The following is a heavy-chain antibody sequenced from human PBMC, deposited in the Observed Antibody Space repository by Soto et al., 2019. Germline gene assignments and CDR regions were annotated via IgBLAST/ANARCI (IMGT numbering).Heavy chain of an antibody. Sequence: GGSLRLSCAASGFTFSSYSMNWVRQAPGKGLEWVPYISSSSSTIYYADSVKGRFTISRDNAKNSLYLQMNSLRAEDTAVYYCARDQSYGDETYYFDYWGQGTLVTVSS. V-gene: IGHV3-48*01. CDR3: ARDQSYGDETYYFDY. J-gene: IGHJ4*02. D-gene: IGHD4-17*01. CDR2: ISSSSSTI. CDR1: GFTFSSYS.